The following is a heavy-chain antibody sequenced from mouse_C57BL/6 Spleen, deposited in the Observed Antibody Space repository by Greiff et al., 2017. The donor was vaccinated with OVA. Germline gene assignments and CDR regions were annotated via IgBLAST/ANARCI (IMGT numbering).Heavy chain of an antibody. J-gene: IGHJ4*01. CDR2: IDPSDSET. Sequence: QVQLQQPGAELVRPGSSVKLSCKASGYTFTSYWMHWVKQRPIQGLEWIGNIDPSDSETHYNQKFKDKATLTVDKSSSTAYMQLSSLTSEDSAVYYWAATVVDAMDYWGQGTSVTVSS. CDR3: AATVVDAMDY. D-gene: IGHD1-1*01. CDR1: GYTFTSYW. V-gene: IGHV1-52*01.